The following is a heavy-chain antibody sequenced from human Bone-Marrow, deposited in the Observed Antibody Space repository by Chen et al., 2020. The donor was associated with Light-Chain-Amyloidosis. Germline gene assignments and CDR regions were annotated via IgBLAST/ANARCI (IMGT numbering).Heavy chain of an antibody. J-gene: IGHJ4*02. CDR1: GNPFPNCW. V-gene: IGHV5-51*01. D-gene: IGHD5-12*01. CDR3: ARRRDGYNFDY. CDR2: IYPDDSDA. Sequence: EVQLEQSGPEVKKPGASLKSTRHGPGNPFPNCWIGWVRQMPGKGLEWMGVIYPDDSDARYSPSFEGQVTISADKSITTAYLQWGSLKASDTAMYYCARRRDGYNFDYWGQGTLVTVSS.